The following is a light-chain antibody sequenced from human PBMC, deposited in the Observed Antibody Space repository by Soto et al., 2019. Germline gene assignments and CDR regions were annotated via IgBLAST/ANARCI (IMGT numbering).Light chain of an antibody. CDR1: QSISSY. Sequence: DIQMTQSPSSLSASVGDRVTITCRASQSISSYLNWYQQKPGKATKLLIYAASSLQSGVPSRFSGSGSGTDFTLTISRLQPEEFATYDCQQSYRTPYTFGQGTKLEIK. CDR2: AAS. J-gene: IGKJ2*01. V-gene: IGKV1-39*01. CDR3: QQSYRTPYT.